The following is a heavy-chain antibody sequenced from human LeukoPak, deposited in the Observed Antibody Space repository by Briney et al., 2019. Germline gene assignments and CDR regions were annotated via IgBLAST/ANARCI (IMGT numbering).Heavy chain of an antibody. CDR2: IYYSGST. V-gene: IGHV4-59*01. Sequence: PSETLSLTCTVSGGSISSYYWSWIRQPPGKGLECLGYIYYSGSTNYNPSLKSRVTISVDTSKNQFSLKLSSVTAADTAVYYCARSITMVRGATRAVSFDPWGQGTLVTVSS. CDR1: GGSISSYY. CDR3: ARSITMVRGATRAVSFDP. D-gene: IGHD3-10*01. J-gene: IGHJ5*02.